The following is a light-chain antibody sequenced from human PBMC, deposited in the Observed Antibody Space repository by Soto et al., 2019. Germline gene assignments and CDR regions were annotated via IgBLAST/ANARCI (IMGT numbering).Light chain of an antibody. Sequence: QAVVTQPLSASGTPGQRVTISCAGGSCNIGTNYVYWYQQLPGTAPKLLIYRNQLRPSWVPDRFYASKSGTSASLAISGLRSEDEADYFCAGWDDILHGLLFGSGTKVTVL. CDR3: AGWDDILHGLL. J-gene: IGLJ1*01. CDR2: RNQ. CDR1: SCNIGTNY. V-gene: IGLV1-47*01.